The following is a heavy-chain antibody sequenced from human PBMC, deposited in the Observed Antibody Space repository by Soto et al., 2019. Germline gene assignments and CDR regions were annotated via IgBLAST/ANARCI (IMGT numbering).Heavy chain of an antibody. D-gene: IGHD1-26*01. J-gene: IGHJ3*02. CDR3: AKGGVGSTSNAFDI. CDR2: ISYDGSNK. Sequence: GGSLRLSCAASGFTFRSYGMHWVRQAPAKGLEWVAVISYDGSNKYYADSVKGRFTISRDNSKNTLYLQMNSLRAEDTAVYYCAKGGVGSTSNAFDIWGQGTMVTVPS. V-gene: IGHV3-30*18. CDR1: GFTFRSYG.